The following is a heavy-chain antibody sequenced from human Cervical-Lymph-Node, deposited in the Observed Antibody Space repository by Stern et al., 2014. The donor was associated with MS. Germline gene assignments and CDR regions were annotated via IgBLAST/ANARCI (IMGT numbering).Heavy chain of an antibody. D-gene: IGHD2-8*01. Sequence: VQLVQSGAEVKKPGESLKISCEGSGYSFTDYWIGWVRQLPGKGLEWMGIIYPGDSDTKYRSSFQGQVTISDDKSISTAYLQCSSLKASDTAMYYCARHSRLMGTTCFFDFWGQGTLVTVSS. CDR2: IYPGDSDT. J-gene: IGHJ4*02. V-gene: IGHV5-51*01. CDR1: GYSFTDYW. CDR3: ARHSRLMGTTCFFDF.